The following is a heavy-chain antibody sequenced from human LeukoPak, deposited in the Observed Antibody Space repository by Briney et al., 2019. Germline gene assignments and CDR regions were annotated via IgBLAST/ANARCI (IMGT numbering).Heavy chain of an antibody. Sequence: PGGSLRLSCAASGFTLSNYGMHWVRQAPGKGLEWVTVLWYDGSKQYYGDSVKGRFTISRDKSKNTLYLQMNSLRTEDTAVYYCAKGVAGTSFDLWDQGTLVTVSS. CDR3: AKGVAGTSFDL. CDR1: GFTLSNYG. J-gene: IGHJ4*02. CDR2: LWYDGSKQ. V-gene: IGHV3-30*02. D-gene: IGHD6-19*01.